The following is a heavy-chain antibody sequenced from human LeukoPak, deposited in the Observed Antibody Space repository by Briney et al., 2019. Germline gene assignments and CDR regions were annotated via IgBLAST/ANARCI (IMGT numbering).Heavy chain of an antibody. CDR1: GYTFTSYY. CDR3: ARGSGWYLLIDY. CDR2: INPSGGST. V-gene: IGHV1-46*01. J-gene: IGHJ4*02. Sequence: ASVKVSCKASGYTFTSYYMHWVRQAPGQGLEWMGIINPSGGSTSYAQKFQSRVTMTRDMSTSTVYMELSSLRSEDTAVYYCARGSGWYLLIDYWGQGTLVTVSS. D-gene: IGHD6-19*01.